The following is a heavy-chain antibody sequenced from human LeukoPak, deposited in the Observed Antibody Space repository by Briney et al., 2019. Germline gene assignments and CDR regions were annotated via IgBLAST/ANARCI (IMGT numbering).Heavy chain of an antibody. CDR2: INPSGGST. V-gene: IGHV1-46*01. Sequence: ASVKVSCKASGYTFTSYYMHWVRQAPGQGLEWMGIINPSGGSTSYAQRFQGRVTMTEDTSTDTAYMELSSLRSEDTAVYYCATGRYDYVWGSYRPSYYMDVWGKGTTVTVSS. CDR1: GYTFTSYY. J-gene: IGHJ6*03. D-gene: IGHD3-16*02. CDR3: ATGRYDYVWGSYRPSYYMDV.